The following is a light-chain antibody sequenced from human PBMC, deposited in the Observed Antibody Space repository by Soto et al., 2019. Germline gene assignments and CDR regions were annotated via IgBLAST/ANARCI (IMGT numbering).Light chain of an antibody. CDR2: DAS. CDR3: QQYKNYLT. V-gene: IGKV1-5*01. J-gene: IGKJ3*01. Sequence: DIQMTQSPSTLSASVGDRVTFTCRASQSISTWLAWYQQKPGKAPKVLIYDASSLESGVPSRFSGSGSGTEFTLTISSLQPDDFATYYCQQYKNYLTFGPGTKVDIK. CDR1: QSISTW.